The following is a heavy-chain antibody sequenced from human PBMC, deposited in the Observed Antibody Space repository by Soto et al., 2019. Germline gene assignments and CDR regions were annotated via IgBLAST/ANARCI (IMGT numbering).Heavy chain of an antibody. V-gene: IGHV3-23*01. Sequence: EVQLLESGGGLVQPGGSLRLSCAASGFTFTDYALSWVRQAPGQGLEWVATISGIGGSTYLADSVKGRLSISRDNSKNTVSLLMTSLRAEDTAVYFCARGSSGYISSWYYFDYWGRGTLVTVSS. CDR2: ISGIGGST. CDR3: ARGSSGYISSWYYFDY. J-gene: IGHJ4*02. D-gene: IGHD6-13*01. CDR1: GFTFTDYA.